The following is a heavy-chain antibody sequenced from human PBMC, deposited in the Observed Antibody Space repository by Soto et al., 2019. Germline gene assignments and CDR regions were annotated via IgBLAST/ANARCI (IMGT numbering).Heavy chain of an antibody. CDR2: ISYDGSNK. J-gene: IGHJ5*02. V-gene: IGHV3-30*04. CDR1: GFTFSSYA. D-gene: IGHD5-18*01. CDR3: ARDLGIQLWYNWFDP. Sequence: GGSLRLSCAASGFTFSSYAMHWVRQAPGKGLEWVAVISYDGSNKYYADSVKGRFTISRDNSKNTLYLQMNSLRAEDTAVYYCARDLGIQLWYNWFDPWGQGTLVTVSS.